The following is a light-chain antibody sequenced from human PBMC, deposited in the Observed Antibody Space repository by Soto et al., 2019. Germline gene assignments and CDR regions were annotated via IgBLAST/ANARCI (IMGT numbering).Light chain of an antibody. V-gene: IGLV2-14*03. CDR3: SSYSTTNILV. CDR2: YVN. CDR1: ISYVCAYEH. Sequence: QSALTHPASVSWSPGHSFTISFTRAISYVCAYEHFSWYQQHPGRAPKLILYYVNNLPSGFSNHFSGSKSGKTASLVISGIQANDEADYYCSSYSTTNILVFASWTKVTVL. J-gene: IGLJ1*01.